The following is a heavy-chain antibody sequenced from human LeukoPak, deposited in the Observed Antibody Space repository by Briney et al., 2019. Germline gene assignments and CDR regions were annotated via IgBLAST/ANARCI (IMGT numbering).Heavy chain of an antibody. CDR3: ARDQYYDSSGYFDY. CDR1: GFTVSSNY. CDR2: IYSGGST. V-gene: IGHV3-53*01. Sequence: GGSLRLSCAASGFTVSSNYMSWVRQAPGKGLEWVSVIYSGGSTYYADSVKGRFTISRDNSKNTLYLQMNSLRAEDTAVYYCARDQYYDSSGYFDYWGQGTLVTVSS. D-gene: IGHD3-22*01. J-gene: IGHJ4*02.